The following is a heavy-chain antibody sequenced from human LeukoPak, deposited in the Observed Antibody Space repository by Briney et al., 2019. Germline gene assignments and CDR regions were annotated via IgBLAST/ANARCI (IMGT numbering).Heavy chain of an antibody. Sequence: SVKVSCKASGGAFSSYAISWVRQAPGQGLEWMGRIIPILGIANYAQKFQGRVTITADKSTSTAYMELSSLRSEDTAVYYCARVGSGWYYWDQGTLVTVSS. V-gene: IGHV1-69*04. D-gene: IGHD6-19*01. CDR3: ARVGSGWYY. CDR1: GGAFSSYA. CDR2: IIPILGIA. J-gene: IGHJ4*02.